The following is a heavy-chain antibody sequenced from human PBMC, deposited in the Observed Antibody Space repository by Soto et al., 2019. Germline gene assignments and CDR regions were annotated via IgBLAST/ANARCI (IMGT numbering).Heavy chain of an antibody. V-gene: IGHV4-39*01. CDR3: ARGRYTGITMVRGVYYYYGMDV. CDR2: IYYSGST. Sequence: SETLSLTCTVSGGSISSSSYYWGWIRQPPGKGLEWIGSIYYSGSTYYNPSLKSRVTISVDTSKNQFSLKLSSVTPEDTAVYYCARGRYTGITMVRGVYYYYGMDVWGQGTTVTVSS. D-gene: IGHD3-10*01. J-gene: IGHJ6*02. CDR1: GGSISSSSYY.